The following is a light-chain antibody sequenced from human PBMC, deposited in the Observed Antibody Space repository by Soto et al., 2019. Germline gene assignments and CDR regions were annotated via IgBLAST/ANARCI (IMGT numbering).Light chain of an antibody. V-gene: IGKV3-20*01. Sequence: EIVLTQSPGTLSLSPGEKATLSCRASQSVRGNYIAWYQQKPGQSPRLLISGASTRASGIPNRFSGSGSETDLTLTISRLEPEDFAVYYCQQYGSSPPLTFGGGTKVEIK. CDR3: QQYGSSPPLT. CDR2: GAS. CDR1: QSVRGNY. J-gene: IGKJ4*01.